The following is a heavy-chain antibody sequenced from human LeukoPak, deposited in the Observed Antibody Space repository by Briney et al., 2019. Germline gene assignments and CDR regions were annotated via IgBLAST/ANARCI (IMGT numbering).Heavy chain of an antibody. Sequence: SGTLSLTCAVSGGSISSSNWWSWVRQPPGKGLEWIGYIYHSGSTYYDPSLKSRVTISVDRSKNQFSLKLSSVTAADTAVYYCARGTRWNDAFDIWGQGTMVTVSS. V-gene: IGHV4-4*02. J-gene: IGHJ3*02. CDR1: GGSISSSNW. D-gene: IGHD4-23*01. CDR2: IYHSGST. CDR3: ARGTRWNDAFDI.